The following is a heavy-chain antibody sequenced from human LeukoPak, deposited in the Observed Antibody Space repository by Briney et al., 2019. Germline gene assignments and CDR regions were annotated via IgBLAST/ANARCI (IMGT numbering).Heavy chain of an antibody. CDR3: VRAGWELDY. Sequence: GGSLRLSCVASGFTFDYYWMSWVRQAPGKGLEWVAHIKEDGSEKLYVDSVKGRFTISKDSAKKSVYLQMNSLRVEDTAVYYCVRAGWELDYWGQGTLVTVSS. CDR2: IKEDGSEK. J-gene: IGHJ4*02. V-gene: IGHV3-7*01. D-gene: IGHD1-26*01. CDR1: GFTFDYYW.